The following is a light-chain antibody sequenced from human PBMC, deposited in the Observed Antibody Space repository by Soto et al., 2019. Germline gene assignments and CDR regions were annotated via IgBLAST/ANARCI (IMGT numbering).Light chain of an antibody. CDR3: QVWNIMTDNYV. Sequence: SYELTQSPSVSVAPEKTATITCGGNNIGNKRVHWYRQKPGQAPVLLISYDSDRPSGIPERFSGSNSGNTATLTISRVEAXXXXXXYCQVWNIMTDNYVFGSGTKLTV. V-gene: IGLV3-21*04. CDR1: NIGNKR. CDR2: YDS. J-gene: IGLJ1*01.